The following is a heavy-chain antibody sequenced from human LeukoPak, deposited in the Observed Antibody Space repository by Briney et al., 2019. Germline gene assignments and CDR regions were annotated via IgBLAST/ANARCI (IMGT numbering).Heavy chain of an antibody. Sequence: SETLSLTCSVSGGSIGSHYWSWIRQPPGKGLEWIGYIYYSGSTNYNPSLKSRVIISVDTSKRQFSLKLSSVTAADTAVYYCARVGNWFDPWGQGTLVTVSS. CDR2: IYYSGST. J-gene: IGHJ5*02. CDR1: GGSIGSHY. V-gene: IGHV4-59*11. CDR3: ARVGNWFDP.